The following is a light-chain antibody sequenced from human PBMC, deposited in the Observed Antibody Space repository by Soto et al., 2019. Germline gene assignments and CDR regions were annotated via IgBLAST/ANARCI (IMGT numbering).Light chain of an antibody. CDR3: QQRNTWPPVT. J-gene: IGKJ5*01. CDR1: QSVSSS. V-gene: IGKV3-15*01. CDR2: GAS. Sequence: IMLTQSPATLSLSPGERATLSCRASQSVSSSLAWYQQKPGQAPRLLIYGASTRATGIPARFSGSGSGTEFTLTISSLQSEDFAIYYCQQRNTWPPVTFGQGTRLEIK.